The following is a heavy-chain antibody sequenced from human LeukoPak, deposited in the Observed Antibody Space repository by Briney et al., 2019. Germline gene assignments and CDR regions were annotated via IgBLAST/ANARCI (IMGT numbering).Heavy chain of an antibody. D-gene: IGHD4-17*01. V-gene: IGHV3-74*01. Sequence: GSLRLSCAASGFPFSTYWMHWVRQVPGKGLVWVSRINPGATRTNYADSVKGRFTISRDNSNNTLYLQMNRLRVKDTAVYYCASDPPGDYGLGFWGQGTLVTVSS. CDR3: ASDPPGDYGLGF. J-gene: IGHJ4*02. CDR2: INPGATRT. CDR1: GFPFSTYW.